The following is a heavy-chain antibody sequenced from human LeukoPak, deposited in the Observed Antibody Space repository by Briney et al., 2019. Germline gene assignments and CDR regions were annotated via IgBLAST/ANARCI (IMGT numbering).Heavy chain of an antibody. J-gene: IGHJ5*02. V-gene: IGHV4-39*01. D-gene: IGHD6-13*01. Sequence: SETLSLTCTVSGGSINSSTYYWAWIRQPPGKGLEWIGSIYDSGGTYYNPSLKSRVTISVDTSKNQFSLKLSSVTAADTALYYCARPQGIATWFDPWGQGALVTVSS. CDR2: IYDSGGT. CDR1: GGSINSSTYY. CDR3: ARPQGIATWFDP.